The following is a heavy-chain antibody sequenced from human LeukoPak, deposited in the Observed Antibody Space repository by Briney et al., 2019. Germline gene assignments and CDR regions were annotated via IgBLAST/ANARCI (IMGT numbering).Heavy chain of an antibody. V-gene: IGHV4-4*07. CDR2: MDTSGHT. CDR1: GGSISGYY. Sequence: KASETLSLTCIVSGGSISGYYWSWIQQPAGKGLEWIGHMDTSGHTNYNSSLMSRVTMSVDTSKNQFSLRLTSVTAADTAVYYCARHWSHSVAQFGRSYWFDPWGQGTLVTVSS. CDR3: ARHWSHSVAQFGRSYWFDP. D-gene: IGHD2-15*01. J-gene: IGHJ5*02.